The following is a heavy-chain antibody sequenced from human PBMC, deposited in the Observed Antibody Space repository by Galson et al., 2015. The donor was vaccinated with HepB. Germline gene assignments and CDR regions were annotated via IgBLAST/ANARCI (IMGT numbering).Heavy chain of an antibody. CDR1: GFTFSSYG. V-gene: IGHV3-33*01. D-gene: IGHD3-3*01. CDR2: IWYDGSNK. J-gene: IGHJ3*02. Sequence: SLRLSCAASGFTFSSYGMHWVRQAPGKGLEWVAVIWYDGSNKYYADSVKGRFTISRDNSKNTLYLQMNSLRAEDTAVYYCARERGEWFTRNDAFDIWGQGTMVTVSS. CDR3: ARERGEWFTRNDAFDI.